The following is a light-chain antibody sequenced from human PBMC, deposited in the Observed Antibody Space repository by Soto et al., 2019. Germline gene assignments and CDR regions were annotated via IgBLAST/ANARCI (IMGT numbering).Light chain of an antibody. CDR3: QQYCSSPPMYT. V-gene: IGKV3-20*01. Sequence: EIELTQSPGTLSLSPGERATLSCRASQSVRTSYLAWYQQKPGQAPRLLIYGASSRGTGIPDRFSGSGSGTDFSLTISRLEPEDFALYYCQQYCSSPPMYTFGQGTNLEIK. J-gene: IGKJ2*01. CDR1: QSVRTSY. CDR2: GAS.